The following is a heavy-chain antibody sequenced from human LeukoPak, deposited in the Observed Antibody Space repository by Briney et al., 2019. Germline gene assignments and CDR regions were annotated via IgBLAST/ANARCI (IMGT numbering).Heavy chain of an antibody. CDR1: GFTFSSYG. CDR3: ARAMVGATWYYFDY. V-gene: IGHV3-33*01. CDR2: IWYDGSNK. J-gene: IGHJ4*02. Sequence: PGGSLRLSCAASGFTFSSYGMHWVRQAPGKGLEWVAVIWYDGSNKYYADSVKGRFTISRDNAKNSLYLQMNSLRAEDTAVYYCARAMVGATWYYFDYWGQGTLVTVSS. D-gene: IGHD1-26*01.